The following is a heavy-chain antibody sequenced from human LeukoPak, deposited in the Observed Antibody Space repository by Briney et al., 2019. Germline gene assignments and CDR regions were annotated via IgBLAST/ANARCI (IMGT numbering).Heavy chain of an antibody. CDR1: GYTFTSCY. Sequence: ASVKVSCKASGYTFTSCYMHWVRQAPGQGLEWMGIINPSGGSTSYAQKFQGRVTMTRDTSTSTVYMELSSLRSEDTAVYYCARWGNTAMVIVWGQGTLVTVSS. CDR3: ARWGNTAMVIV. D-gene: IGHD5-18*01. CDR2: INPSGGST. V-gene: IGHV1-46*01. J-gene: IGHJ4*02.